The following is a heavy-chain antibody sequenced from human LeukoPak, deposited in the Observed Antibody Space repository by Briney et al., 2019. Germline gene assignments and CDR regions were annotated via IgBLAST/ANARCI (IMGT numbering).Heavy chain of an antibody. J-gene: IGHJ4*02. CDR2: IYYRGST. CDR3: ARHGWRTSSSFFDY. Sequence: PSETLSLTCSVSGDSMTSTSHFWDWVRQPPGRGLEWIGSIYYRGSTYYNPSLKSRVTISVDTSKNQFFLKLTSVTAADTTVYYWARHGWRTSSSFFDYWGQGTLVTVSS. CDR1: GDSMTSTSHF. D-gene: IGHD6-6*01. V-gene: IGHV4-39*01.